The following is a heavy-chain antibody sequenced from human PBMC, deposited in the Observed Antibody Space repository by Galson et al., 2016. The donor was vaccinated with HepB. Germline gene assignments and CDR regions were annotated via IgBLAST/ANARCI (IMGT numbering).Heavy chain of an antibody. V-gene: IGHV3-33*01. J-gene: IGHJ4*02. Sequence: SLRLSCAASGFTFTNHAMHWVRQAPGKGLEWMALVYYDGSNAYYADSVKGRFTISRDNSKNTLYLQMSSLRVEDTAVYYCARGHLWLLDYWGQGTLVTVSS. CDR1: GFTFTNHA. CDR2: VYYDGSNA. D-gene: IGHD3-3*02. CDR3: ARGHLWLLDY.